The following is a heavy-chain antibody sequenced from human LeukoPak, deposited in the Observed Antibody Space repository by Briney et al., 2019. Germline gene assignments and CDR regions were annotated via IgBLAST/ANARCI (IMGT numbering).Heavy chain of an antibody. CDR3: ARAAVDSSSWFKHLYYFDY. J-gene: IGHJ4*02. CDR2: IYYSGST. CDR1: GGSFSGYY. Sequence: SETLSLTCAVYGGSFSGYYWSWIRQPPGKGLEWIGSIYYSGSTYYNPSLKSRVTISVDTSKNQFSLKLSSVTAADTAVYYCARAAVDSSSWFKHLYYFDYWGQGTLVTVSS. V-gene: IGHV4-34*01. D-gene: IGHD6-13*01.